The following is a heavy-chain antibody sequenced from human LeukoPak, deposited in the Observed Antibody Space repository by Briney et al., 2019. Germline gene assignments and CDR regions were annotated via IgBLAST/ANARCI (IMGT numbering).Heavy chain of an antibody. D-gene: IGHD3-22*01. Sequence: PSETLSLTCAVYGGSFSGYYWSWIRQPPGKGLEWIGEINHSGSTNYNPSLKSRVTISVDTSKNQFSLRLTSVTAADTAVYYCVRGIGTSYDSSRDAFDIWGQGTMVSVSS. V-gene: IGHV4-34*01. CDR2: INHSGST. CDR1: GGSFSGYY. J-gene: IGHJ3*02. CDR3: VRGIGTSYDSSRDAFDI.